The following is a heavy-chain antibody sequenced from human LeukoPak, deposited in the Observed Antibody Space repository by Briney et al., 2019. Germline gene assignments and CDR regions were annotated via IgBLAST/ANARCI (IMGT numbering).Heavy chain of an antibody. Sequence: SVKVSCKASGGTFSSYAISWVRQAPGQGLEWMGGIIPIFGTANYAQKFQGRVTITADESTSTAYMELSSLRSEDTAVYYCASGPEGNWNVFAFDIWGQGTMVTVSS. D-gene: IGHD1-1*01. V-gene: IGHV1-69*13. CDR3: ASGPEGNWNVFAFDI. CDR2: IIPIFGTA. CDR1: GGTFSSYA. J-gene: IGHJ3*02.